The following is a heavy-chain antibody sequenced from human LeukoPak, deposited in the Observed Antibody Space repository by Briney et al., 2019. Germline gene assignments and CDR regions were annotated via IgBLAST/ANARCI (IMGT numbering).Heavy chain of an antibody. V-gene: IGHV1-2*02. CDR2: INPNSGGT. J-gene: IGHJ4*02. Sequence: ASVKVSCKASGYTFSGYYMHWVRQAPGQGLEWMGWINPNSGGTSYAQKFQGRVTMTRDTSFSTAYMDLIRVRSDDTAVYYCVRGFSSSFVFDYWGQGTLVTVSS. D-gene: IGHD6-13*01. CDR3: VRGFSSSFVFDY. CDR1: GYTFSGYY.